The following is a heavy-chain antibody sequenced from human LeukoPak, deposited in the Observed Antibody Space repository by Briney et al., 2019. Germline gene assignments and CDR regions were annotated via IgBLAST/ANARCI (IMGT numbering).Heavy chain of an antibody. Sequence: SVKVSCKASGGTFSSYAISWVRQAPGQGLEWMGGIIPIFGTANYAQKFQGRVTITADESTSTAYMELSSLRSEDTAVYYCARSITMIVVVTYYYGMDVWGQGTTVTVSS. V-gene: IGHV1-69*01. J-gene: IGHJ6*02. D-gene: IGHD3-22*01. CDR3: ARSITMIVVVTYYYGMDV. CDR1: GGTFSSYA. CDR2: IIPIFGTA.